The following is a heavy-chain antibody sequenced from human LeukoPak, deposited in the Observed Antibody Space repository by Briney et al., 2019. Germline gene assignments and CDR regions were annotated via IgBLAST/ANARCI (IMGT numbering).Heavy chain of an antibody. CDR2: ISSRSSYI. J-gene: IGHJ3*02. CDR1: GFTFSSYE. Sequence: SGGSLRLSCAASGFTFSSYEMNWVRQAPGKGLEWVSSISSRSSYIYYADSVKGRFTISRDNAKNSLYLQMNSLRAEDTAVYYCARDPRGIAAADDAFDIWGQGTMVTVSS. CDR3: ARDPRGIAAADDAFDI. V-gene: IGHV3-21*01. D-gene: IGHD6-13*01.